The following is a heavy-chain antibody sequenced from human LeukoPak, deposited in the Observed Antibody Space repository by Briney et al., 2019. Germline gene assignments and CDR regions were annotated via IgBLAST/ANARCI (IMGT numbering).Heavy chain of an antibody. Sequence: GASVKVSCKASGYTFTGYYVHWVRQAPGQGLEWMGRIIPILGIANYAQKFQGRVTITADKSTSTAYMELSSLRSEDTAVYHCARGWASIAAAGDQHWGQGTLVTVSS. D-gene: IGHD6-13*01. V-gene: IGHV1-69*04. CDR3: ARGWASIAAAGDQH. J-gene: IGHJ1*01. CDR1: GYTFTGYY. CDR2: IIPILGIA.